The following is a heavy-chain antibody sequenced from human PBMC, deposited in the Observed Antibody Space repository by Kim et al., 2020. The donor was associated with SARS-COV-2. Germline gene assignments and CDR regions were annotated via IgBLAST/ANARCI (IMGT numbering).Heavy chain of an antibody. CDR1: GFTFSDYY. V-gene: IGHV3-11*04. D-gene: IGHD1-26*01. CDR2: IHKSGSLS. Sequence: GGSLRLSCAASGFTFSDYYMAWIRRAPGKGLECLSYIHKSGSLSYYADSVKGRFTISRDNAKNSLYLQMNGLRAEDTAVYYCARDPDSGPYKAGAFAIWG. J-gene: IGHJ3*02. CDR3: ARDPDSGPYKAGAFAI.